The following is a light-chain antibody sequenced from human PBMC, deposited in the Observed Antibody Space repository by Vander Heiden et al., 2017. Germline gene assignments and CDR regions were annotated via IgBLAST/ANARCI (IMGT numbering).Light chain of an antibody. CDR1: KLGDKY. CDR3: QAWNSRTWV. V-gene: IGLV3-1*01. J-gene: IGLJ2*01. CDR2: QDS. Sequence: SYELTQPPSVSVSPGQTASITCSGDKLGDKYACWYQQKPGQSPVLGIYQDSKRPSGIPERFSGSNSATTATLTISGTQAMDESDYYCQAWNSRTWVFGGGTKLTVL.